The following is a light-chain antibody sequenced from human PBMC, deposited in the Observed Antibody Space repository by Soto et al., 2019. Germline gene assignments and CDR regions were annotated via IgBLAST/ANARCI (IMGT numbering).Light chain of an antibody. Sequence: QSALTQPASVSGSPGQSITISCTGTSSDVGGYNYVSWYQQHPGKVPKLMIYDVSNRPSGVSKRFSGSKSGNTASLTISGLQAEDEADYYCSSYTSGTTPVVFGGGTKLTVL. CDR1: SSDVGGYNY. V-gene: IGLV2-14*01. J-gene: IGLJ2*01. CDR3: SSYTSGTTPVV. CDR2: DVS.